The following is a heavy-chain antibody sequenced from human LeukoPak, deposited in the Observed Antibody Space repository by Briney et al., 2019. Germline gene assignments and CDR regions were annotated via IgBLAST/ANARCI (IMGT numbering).Heavy chain of an antibody. CDR3: ARGGGIAAAGLDY. D-gene: IGHD6-13*01. CDR2: IWYDGSNK. J-gene: IGHJ4*02. CDR1: GFTFSSYG. Sequence: GGSLRLSCAASGFTFSSYGMHWVRQAPGKGLEWVAVIWYDGSNKYYADSVKGRFTISRDNSKNTLYLQINSLRAEDTAVYYCARGGGIAAAGLDYWGQGTLVTVSS. V-gene: IGHV3-33*01.